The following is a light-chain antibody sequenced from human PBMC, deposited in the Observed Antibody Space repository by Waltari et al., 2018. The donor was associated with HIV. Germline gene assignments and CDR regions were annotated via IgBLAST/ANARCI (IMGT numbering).Light chain of an antibody. CDR1: TRDVGDYTY. CDR2: EVS. J-gene: IGLJ1*01. V-gene: IGLV2-14*01. Sequence: QSVLTQPASVSGSPRPSITISCTGTTRDVGDYTYVPWYQQHPGKAPKLMLYEVSNRPSGVSIRFSVSKSGNTASLTISGLQTEDEADYYCSSYTTRNTRVFGTGTKVTVL. CDR3: SSYTTRNTRV.